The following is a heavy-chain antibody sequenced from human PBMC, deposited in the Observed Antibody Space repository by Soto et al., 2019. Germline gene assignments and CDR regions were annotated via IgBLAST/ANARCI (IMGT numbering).Heavy chain of an antibody. CDR2: IYYSGST. V-gene: IGHV4-59*01. CDR1: GGSISSYY. CDR3: ARVVLVPAAIGLNYYYGMDV. D-gene: IGHD2-2*02. Sequence: PSETLSLTCTVSGGSISSYYWSWIRQPPGKGLEWIGYIYYSGSTNYNPSPKSRVTISLDTSKNPFSLKLSSVTAADTAVYYCARVVLVPAAIGLNYYYGMDVWGQGTTVTVSS. J-gene: IGHJ6*02.